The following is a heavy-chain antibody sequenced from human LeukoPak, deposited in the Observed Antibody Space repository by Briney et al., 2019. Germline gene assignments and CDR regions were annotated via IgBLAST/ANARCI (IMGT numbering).Heavy chain of an antibody. J-gene: IGHJ3*02. CDR2: ISGSGGST. D-gene: IGHD3-16*02. V-gene: IGHV3-23*01. CDR1: GFTFSSYA. CDR3: AKDTPPPLFYDYIWGSYRYDAFDI. Sequence: GGSLRLSCAASGFTFSSYAMSWVRQAPGKGLEWVSAISGSGGSTYYADSVKGRFTISRDNSKNTLYLQMNSLRAEDTAVYYCAKDTPPPLFYDYIWGSYRYDAFDIWGQGTMVTVSS.